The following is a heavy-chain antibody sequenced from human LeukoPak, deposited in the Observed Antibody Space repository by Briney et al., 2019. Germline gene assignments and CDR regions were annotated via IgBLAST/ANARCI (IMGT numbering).Heavy chain of an antibody. J-gene: IGHJ4*02. D-gene: IGHD5-18*01. CDR1: GFTFSSYV. CDR3: ARQLWLDY. Sequence: PGGXXRLSCAASGFTFSSYVMSWVRQAPGKGLEWVSAISGSGGSTYYADSVKGRFTISRDNSKNTLNLQMNSLRAEDTAVYYCARQLWLDYWGQGTLVTVSS. V-gene: IGHV3-23*01. CDR2: ISGSGGST.